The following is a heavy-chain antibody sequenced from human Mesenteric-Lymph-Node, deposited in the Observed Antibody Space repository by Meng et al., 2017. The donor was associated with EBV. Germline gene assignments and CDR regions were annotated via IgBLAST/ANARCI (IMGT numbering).Heavy chain of an antibody. D-gene: IGHD2-8*02. CDR3: ARTSVAVLYVGLDY. CDR2: IYHTGNT. J-gene: IGHJ4*02. CDR1: VGSISSSNW. V-gene: IGHV4-4*02. Sequence: GQRQGSGPGLGKPSGPLSLTCAVAVGSISSSNWWSWVRQPPGKGLEWIGEIYHTGNTNYNPSLKSRVTISVDKSKNQFSLNLTSVTAADTAVYYCARTSVAVLYVGLDYWGQGTLVTVSS.